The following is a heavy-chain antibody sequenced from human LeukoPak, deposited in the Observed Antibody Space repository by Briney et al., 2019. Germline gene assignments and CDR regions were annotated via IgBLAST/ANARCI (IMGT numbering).Heavy chain of an antibody. Sequence: PGGSLRLSCVGSGFIFRSYAVTWVRQAPGKGLDWVSSITANGDTTYYADSVKGRFTISRDNSKNTLYLQMSSLRAEDTAVYYCATFGVIVRNNYLDYWGQGALVAASS. J-gene: IGHJ4*02. CDR1: GFIFRSYA. CDR3: ATFGVIVRNNYLDY. V-gene: IGHV3-23*01. D-gene: IGHD3-3*01. CDR2: ITANGDTT.